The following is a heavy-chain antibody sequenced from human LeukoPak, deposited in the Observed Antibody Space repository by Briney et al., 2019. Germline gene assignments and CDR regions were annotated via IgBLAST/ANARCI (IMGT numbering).Heavy chain of an antibody. CDR1: GFTFSSYS. V-gene: IGHV3-21*01. CDR2: ISSSSSYI. D-gene: IGHD4-17*01. J-gene: IGHJ5*02. Sequence: GGSLSLSCEASGFTFSSYSMNWVRQAPGKGLEWDSSISSSSSYIYYADSVKGRFTISRDNAKNSLYLQMNSLRAEDTAVYYCARDAENDYGDYGLCSWFDPWGQGTLVTVSS. CDR3: ARDAENDYGDYGLCSWFDP.